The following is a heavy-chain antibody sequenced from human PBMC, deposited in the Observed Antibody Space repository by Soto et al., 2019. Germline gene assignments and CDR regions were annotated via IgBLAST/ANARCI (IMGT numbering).Heavy chain of an antibody. V-gene: IGHV3-23*01. CDR3: AKEVFRYFTWPDA. Sequence: PGGSLRLSCAASGFTFSSYAMSWVRQAPGKGLEWVSGISGSGVSTYYADSVKGRFTISRDNSKSTLYLQMNSLRAEDTAVYYCAKEVFRYFTWPDARGQGSLVTGSS. D-gene: IGHD3-9*01. J-gene: IGHJ5*02. CDR2: ISGSGVST. CDR1: GFTFSSYA.